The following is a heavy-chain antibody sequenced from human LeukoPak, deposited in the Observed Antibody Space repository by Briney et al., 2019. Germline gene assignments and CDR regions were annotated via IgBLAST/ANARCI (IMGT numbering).Heavy chain of an antibody. Sequence: SETLSLTCTVSGGSISSYYWSWIRQPPGKGLEWTGYIYYSGSTNYSPSLKSRVTISVDTSKNQFSLKLSSVTAADTAVYYCARGETYYDILTGYSPVNWFDPWGQGTLVTVSS. D-gene: IGHD3-9*01. CDR2: IYYSGST. CDR3: ARGETYYDILTGYSPVNWFDP. J-gene: IGHJ5*02. CDR1: GGSISSYY. V-gene: IGHV4-59*01.